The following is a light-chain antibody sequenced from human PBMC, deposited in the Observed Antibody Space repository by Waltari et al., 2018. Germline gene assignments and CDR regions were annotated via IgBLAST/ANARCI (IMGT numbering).Light chain of an antibody. J-gene: IGKJ5*01. CDR1: QSVSSY. V-gene: IGKV3-11*01. CDR2: DAS. CDR3: QQRSDWPPH. Sequence: DIVLTQSPATLSLSPGERATLSCRASQSVSSYLGWYQPTPGQAPRLLIYDASNRATGIPARFSGSGSGTDFTLTISSLEPEDFAVYYCQQRSDWPPHFGQGTRLEMK.